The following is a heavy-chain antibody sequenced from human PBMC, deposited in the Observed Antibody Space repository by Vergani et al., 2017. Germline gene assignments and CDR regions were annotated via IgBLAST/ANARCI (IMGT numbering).Heavy chain of an antibody. J-gene: IGHJ4*02. CDR2: ISGSGGST. CDR1: GFTFSSYA. V-gene: IGHV3-23*04. D-gene: IGHD6-6*01. Sequence: VQLVESGGGVVQPGRSLRLSCAASGFTFSSYAMHWVRQAPGKGLEWVSAISGSGGSTYYADSVKGRFTISRDNSKNTLYLQMNSLRAEDTAVYYCAKAQQLVGFNYWGQGTLVTVSS. CDR3: AKAQQLVGFNY.